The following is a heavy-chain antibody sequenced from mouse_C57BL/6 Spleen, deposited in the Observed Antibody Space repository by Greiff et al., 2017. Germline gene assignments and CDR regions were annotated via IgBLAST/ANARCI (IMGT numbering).Heavy chain of an antibody. CDR1: GYTFTSYW. CDR2: IYPGSGST. J-gene: IGHJ4*01. D-gene: IGHD2-1*01. V-gene: IGHV1-55*01. Sequence: QVQLQQPGAELVKPGASVKMSCKASGYTFTSYWITWVKQRPGQGLEWIGDIYPGSGSTNYNEKFKSKATLTVDTSSSTAYMQLRSLTSEDSAVYYCAQIYYGNYGAMDYWGQGTSVTVSS. CDR3: AQIYYGNYGAMDY.